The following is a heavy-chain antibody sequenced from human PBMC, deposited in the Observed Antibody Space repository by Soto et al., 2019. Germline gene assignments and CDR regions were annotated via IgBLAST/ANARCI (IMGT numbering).Heavy chain of an antibody. CDR1: GFIFSAYA. CDR3: AKGLSGDYDY. CDR2: ISGSGGST. V-gene: IGHV3-23*01. D-gene: IGHD4-17*01. J-gene: IGHJ4*02. Sequence: PGGSLRLSCAASGFIFSAYAMSWVRQAPGKGLEWVSAISGSGGSTYYADSVKGRFTMSRDNSKNTLYLQMNSLRAEDTAVYYCAKGLSGDYDYWGQGTLVTVPS.